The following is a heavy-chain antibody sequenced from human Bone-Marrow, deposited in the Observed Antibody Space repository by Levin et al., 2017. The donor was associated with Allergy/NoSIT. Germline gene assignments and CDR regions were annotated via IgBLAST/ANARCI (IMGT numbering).Heavy chain of an antibody. CDR1: GGSIRSYY. CDR2: MFHSGST. D-gene: IGHD3-3*01. CDR3: VRYDFWSGLYA. V-gene: IGHV4-59*08. J-gene: IGHJ5*02. Sequence: GSLRLSCTVSGGSIRSYYWTWIRQPPGKGLVWIGYMFHSGSTNYNPSLKSRVTMSVDTSKSQFSLRLSSVTAADTAVYYCVRYDFWSGLYAWGQGTPVSVSS.